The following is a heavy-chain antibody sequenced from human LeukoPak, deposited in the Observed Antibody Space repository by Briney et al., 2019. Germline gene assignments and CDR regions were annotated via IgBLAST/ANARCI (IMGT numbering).Heavy chain of an antibody. CDR1: GFTFSSYA. J-gene: IGHJ4*02. D-gene: IGHD6-13*01. CDR3: VIDYSTIAAAANPLFDY. V-gene: IGHV3-23*01. CDR2: ITGSGDTT. Sequence: PGGSLRLSCAASGFTFSSYAVTWVRQAPGKGLEWVSGITGSGDTTFYADSVKGRFTISRDNSKNTLYLQMHSLRAEDTAVYYCVIDYSTIAAAANPLFDYWGQGALVTVSS.